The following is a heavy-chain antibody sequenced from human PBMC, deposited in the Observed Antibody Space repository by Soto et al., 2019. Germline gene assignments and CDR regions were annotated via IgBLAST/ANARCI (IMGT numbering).Heavy chain of an antibody. Sequence: GGSLRLSCAASGFNFRNYGMSWVRQAPGKGLEWLSAIVGIGDTAYYADSVRGRFTISRDNSKNTLYLQLNDLGAEDTAIYYCAKDYDYGDSLPFDYWGQGTLVTVSS. J-gene: IGHJ4*02. D-gene: IGHD4-17*01. CDR2: IVGIGDTA. CDR3: AKDYDYGDSLPFDY. V-gene: IGHV3-23*01. CDR1: GFNFRNYG.